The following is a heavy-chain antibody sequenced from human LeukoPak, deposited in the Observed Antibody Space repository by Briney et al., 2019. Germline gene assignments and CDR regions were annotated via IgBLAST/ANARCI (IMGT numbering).Heavy chain of an antibody. Sequence: GGSLRLSCAASRFTFADYAMHWVRQAPGKGLEWVSGISWNSGTIGYADSVKGRFTISRDNAKNSLYLQMNSLRAEDTALYYCAKDIWQQLALFDYWGQGTLVTVSS. J-gene: IGHJ4*02. V-gene: IGHV3-9*01. CDR1: RFTFADYA. CDR2: ISWNSGTI. CDR3: AKDIWQQLALFDY. D-gene: IGHD6-13*01.